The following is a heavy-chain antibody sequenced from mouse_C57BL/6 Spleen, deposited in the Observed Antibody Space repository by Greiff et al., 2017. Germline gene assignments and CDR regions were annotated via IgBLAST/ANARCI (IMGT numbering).Heavy chain of an antibody. Sequence: QVQLQQPGAELVMPGASVKLSCKASGYTFTSYWMHWVKQRPGQGLEWIGEIDPSDSYTNYNQKFKGKSTLTVDKSSSTAYMQLSSLTSEDSAVYYCARRDAYYFDDWGQGTTLTVAS. CDR1: GYTFTSYW. J-gene: IGHJ2*01. V-gene: IGHV1-69*01. CDR3: ARRDAYYFDD. CDR2: IDPSDSYT.